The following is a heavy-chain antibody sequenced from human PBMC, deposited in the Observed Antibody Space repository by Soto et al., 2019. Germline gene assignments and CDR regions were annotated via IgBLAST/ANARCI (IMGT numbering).Heavy chain of an antibody. V-gene: IGHV4-59*08. J-gene: IGHJ4*02. D-gene: IGHD3-9*01. CDR1: GGSISSYY. CDR2: IYYSGST. Sequence: PSETLSLTCTVSGGSISSYYWSWIRQPPGKGLEWIGYIYYSGSTNYNPSLKSRVTISVDTSKNQFSLKLNSVTAADTAVYYCGRQLGFLTVYPGHFDYGGQETLVTVPS. CDR3: GRQLGFLTVYPGHFDY.